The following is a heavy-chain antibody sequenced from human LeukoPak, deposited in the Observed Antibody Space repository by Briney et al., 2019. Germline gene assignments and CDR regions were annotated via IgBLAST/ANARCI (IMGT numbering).Heavy chain of an antibody. CDR3: ARGRYYGSGSYSDY. J-gene: IGHJ4*02. D-gene: IGHD3-10*01. CDR1: GFTFSSYG. CDR2: IWYDGSNK. V-gene: IGHV3-33*01. Sequence: AGGSLRLSCAASGFTFSSYGMHWVRQAPGKGLEWVAVIWYDGSNKYYADSVKGRFTISRDNSKNTLYLQMNSLRAEDTAVYYCARGRYYGSGSYSDYWGQGTLVTVSS.